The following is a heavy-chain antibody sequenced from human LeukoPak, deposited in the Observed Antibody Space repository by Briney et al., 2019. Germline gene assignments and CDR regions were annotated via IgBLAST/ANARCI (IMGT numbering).Heavy chain of an antibody. Sequence: GRTLRLSCAASGFTFSNYAMHWVRQAPGKGLEWVAVTSYDESNKYYADSVKGRFTISRDNSKKTLYPQMNSLRGEDTAVYYCARVVVSSSSDYFDYWGQGTLVIVSS. CDR1: GFTFSNYA. J-gene: IGHJ4*02. CDR2: TSYDESNK. V-gene: IGHV3-30*04. D-gene: IGHD6-6*01. CDR3: ARVVVSSSSDYFDY.